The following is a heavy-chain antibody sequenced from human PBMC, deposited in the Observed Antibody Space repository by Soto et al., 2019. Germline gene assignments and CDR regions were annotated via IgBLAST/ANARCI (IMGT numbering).Heavy chain of an antibody. J-gene: IGHJ6*02. D-gene: IGHD6-13*01. CDR2: ISFDGSKT. Sequence: VQLVESGGGVVRPGRSLRLSCAASGFSFSVYPMNWVRQAPGKGLEWLAFISFDGSKTYYSDSVKGRFTISRDNSKNTVSLQMNNLRPGDAAVYHCANLLNVAAAGTPHYYGVDVWGQGTTVTVS. CDR1: GFSFSVYP. CDR3: ANLLNVAAAGTPHYYGVDV. V-gene: IGHV3-30*04.